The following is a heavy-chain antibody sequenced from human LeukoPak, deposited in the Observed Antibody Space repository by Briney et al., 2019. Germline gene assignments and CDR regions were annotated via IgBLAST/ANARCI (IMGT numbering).Heavy chain of an antibody. CDR3: AREREYFDTRDY. CDR1: GGSFSGYY. V-gene: IGHV4-34*01. CDR2: INHSGST. D-gene: IGHD3-9*01. J-gene: IGHJ4*02. Sequence: SETLSLTCAVYGGSFSGYYWSWIRQPPGKGLEWIGEINHSGSTNYNPSLKSRVTISVDTSKNQFSLKLSSVTAADTAVYCAREREYFDTRDYWGQGTLVTVSS.